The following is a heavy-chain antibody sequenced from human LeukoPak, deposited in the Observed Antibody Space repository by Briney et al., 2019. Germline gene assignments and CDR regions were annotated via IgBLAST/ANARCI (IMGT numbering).Heavy chain of an antibody. D-gene: IGHD5/OR15-5a*01. CDR3: ARPQRYSMYALDY. J-gene: IGHJ4*02. V-gene: IGHV4-39*01. Sequence: SETLSLTCSVSGGSISSSSYYWGWIRQPPGKKLEWIGNIYYSGSTYYDPSLKSRVTISVDTSKNQFSLKLSSVTAADTAVYYCARPQRYSMYALDYWGQGTLVTVSS. CDR2: IYYSGST. CDR1: GGSISSSSYY.